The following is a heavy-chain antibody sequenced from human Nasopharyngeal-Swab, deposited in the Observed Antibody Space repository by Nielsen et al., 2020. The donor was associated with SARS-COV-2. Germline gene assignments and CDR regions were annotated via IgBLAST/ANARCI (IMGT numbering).Heavy chain of an antibody. CDR3: ARKGASDY. V-gene: IGHV1-8*01. J-gene: IGHJ4*02. D-gene: IGHD3-16*01. Sequence: GRQAPGQGLEWMGWMNPNSGNTGYAQKFQGRVTMSRDTSISTAYMELNSLTSEDTAVYYCARKGASDYWGQGTLVTVSS. CDR2: MNPNSGNT.